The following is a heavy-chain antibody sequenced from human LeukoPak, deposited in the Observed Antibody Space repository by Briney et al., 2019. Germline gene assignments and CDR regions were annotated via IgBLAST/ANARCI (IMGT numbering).Heavy chain of an antibody. CDR3: AKDRSGSSGWYPMTYYYYGMDV. CDR2: ISGSGGST. J-gene: IGHJ6*02. D-gene: IGHD6-19*01. Sequence: EAGGSLRLSCAASGFTCSSYAMSWVRQAPGTGLEWVSAISGSGGSTYYADSVKGRFTISRDNSKNTLYPQMNSLRAEDTAVYYCAKDRSGSSGWYPMTYYYYGMDVWGQGTTVTVSS. CDR1: GFTCSSYA. V-gene: IGHV3-23*01.